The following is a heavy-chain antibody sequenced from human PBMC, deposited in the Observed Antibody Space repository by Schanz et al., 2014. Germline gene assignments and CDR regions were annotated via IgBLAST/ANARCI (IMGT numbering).Heavy chain of an antibody. CDR2: INSVGSNT. J-gene: IGHJ5*02. Sequence: VQLVESGGGVVQPGRSLRLSCAASGFTFSSHWMHWVRQDPGKGLVWVARINSVGSNTDYADSVKGRFTISRDNSKNTLYLQMNSLRAEDTAVYYCARPALWFGDNCFDPWGQGTLVTGSS. CDR1: GFTFSSHW. D-gene: IGHD3-10*01. V-gene: IGHV3-74*02. CDR3: ARPALWFGDNCFDP.